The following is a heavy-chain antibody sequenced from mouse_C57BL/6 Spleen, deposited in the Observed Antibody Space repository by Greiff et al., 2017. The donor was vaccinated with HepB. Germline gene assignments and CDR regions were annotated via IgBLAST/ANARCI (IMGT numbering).Heavy chain of an antibody. J-gene: IGHJ1*03. CDR3: APGGWPLPRYFDV. Sequence: VQLQQSGAELARPGASVKLSCKASGYTFTSYGTSWVKQRTGQGLEWIGEIYPRSGNTYYNEKFKGKATLTADKSSSTAYMGLRSLTSEDSAVYFCAPGGWPLPRYFDVWGTGTTVTVSS. V-gene: IGHV1-81*01. CDR2: IYPRSGNT. D-gene: IGHD6-1*01. CDR1: GYTFTSYG.